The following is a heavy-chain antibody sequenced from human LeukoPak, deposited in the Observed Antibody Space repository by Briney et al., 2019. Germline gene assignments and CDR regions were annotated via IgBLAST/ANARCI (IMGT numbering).Heavy chain of an antibody. CDR2: IYSGGST. D-gene: IGHD3-3*01. Sequence: GGSLRLSCAASGFTASSNYMSWVRQAPGKGQEWVSVIYSGGSTYYADSVKGRFTISRDNSKNTLYLQMNSLRAEDTAVYYCARGNDDFWSGYFYYYYYYMDVWGKGTTVTVSS. V-gene: IGHV3-66*02. CDR3: ARGNDDFWSGYFYYYYYYMDV. CDR1: GFTASSNY. J-gene: IGHJ6*03.